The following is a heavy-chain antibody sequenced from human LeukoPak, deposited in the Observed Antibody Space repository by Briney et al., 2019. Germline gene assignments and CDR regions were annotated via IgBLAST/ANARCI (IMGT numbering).Heavy chain of an antibody. CDR1: GGSISSSNSY. D-gene: IGHD3/OR15-3a*01. Sequence: PSETLSLTCIVSGGSISSSNSYWGWIRQPPGKGLEWIGSIYYSGNTYYNSSLKSRVTISIDTSKNQFSLNLNSVTAADTSTYYCARQTGAGLFILPGGQGTLVTVSS. CDR2: IYYSGNT. J-gene: IGHJ4*02. V-gene: IGHV4-39*01. CDR3: ARQTGAGLFILP.